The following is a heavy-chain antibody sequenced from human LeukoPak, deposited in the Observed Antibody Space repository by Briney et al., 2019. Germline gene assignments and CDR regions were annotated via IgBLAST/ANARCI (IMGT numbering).Heavy chain of an antibody. CDR2: IYHSGST. J-gene: IGHJ6*03. V-gene: IGHV4-38-2*01. D-gene: IGHD2-15*01. CDR1: GYSISSGYY. CDR3: ARNEVVAAAPDYYYYYYMDV. Sequence: PSETLSLTCAVSGYSISSGYYWGWIRQPPGKGLEWIGSIYHSGSTYYNPSLKSRVTISVDTSKNQFSLKLSSVTAADTAVYYCARNEVVAAAPDYYYYYYMDVWGKGTTVTVSS.